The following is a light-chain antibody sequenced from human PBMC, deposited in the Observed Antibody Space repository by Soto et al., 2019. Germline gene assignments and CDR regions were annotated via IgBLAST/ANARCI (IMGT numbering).Light chain of an antibody. CDR2: GAS. J-gene: IGKJ4*01. Sequence: EIVMTQSPATLSVSPGERATLSCRASQSVSSSYLAWYQQKPGQAPRLLIYGASSRATGIPDRFSGSGSGTDFTLSISSLQSEDFAVYYCQQYYNWPSFGGGTKVDIK. CDR3: QQYYNWPS. CDR1: QSVSSSY. V-gene: IGKV3D-15*01.